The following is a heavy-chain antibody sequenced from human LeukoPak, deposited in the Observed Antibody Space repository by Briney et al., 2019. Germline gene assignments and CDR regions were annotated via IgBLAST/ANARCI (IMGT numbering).Heavy chain of an antibody. V-gene: IGHV4-39*01. CDR3: ARQTGSGLFILP. J-gene: IGHJ4*02. Sequence: SETLSLTCTVSGVSISSSNSYWGWIRQPPGKGLEWIGSIYYTGNTYYNASLKSQVSISIDTSKNQFPLKLTSVTAADTSVYYCARQTGSGLFILPGGQGTLVTVSS. CDR1: GVSISSSNSY. CDR2: IYYTGNT. D-gene: IGHD3/OR15-3a*01.